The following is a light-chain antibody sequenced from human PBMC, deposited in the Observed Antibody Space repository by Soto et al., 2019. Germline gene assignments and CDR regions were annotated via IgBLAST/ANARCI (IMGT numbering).Light chain of an antibody. Sequence: QSVLTQPPSASGSPGQSVTISCTGTSSEVGRYNYVSWYQQPPGKAPKLMISEVNKRASGVPDRFSGSKSGNTASLTVSGLQAEDEADYYCSSYAGTPFVFGTGTKVTVL. CDR2: EVN. CDR1: SSEVGRYNY. CDR3: SSYAGTPFV. J-gene: IGLJ1*01. V-gene: IGLV2-8*01.